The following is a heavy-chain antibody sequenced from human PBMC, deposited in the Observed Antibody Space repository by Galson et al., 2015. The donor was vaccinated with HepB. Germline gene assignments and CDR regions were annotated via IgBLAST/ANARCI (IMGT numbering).Heavy chain of an antibody. D-gene: IGHD6-6*01. CDR1: GFTVSSNY. CDR3: ARGRLHRPVD. CDR2: INSGGST. J-gene: IGHJ1*01. Sequence: LRLSCAASGFTVSSNYMSWVRQAPGKGLEWVSVINSGGSTYYADSVKGRFTISRDSSKNTLSLQMNTLRAEDTAVYYCARGRLHRPVDWGQGTLVTVSS. V-gene: IGHV3-53*01.